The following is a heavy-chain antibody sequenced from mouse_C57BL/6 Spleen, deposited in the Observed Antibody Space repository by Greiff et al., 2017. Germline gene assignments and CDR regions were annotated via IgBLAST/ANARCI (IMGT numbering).Heavy chain of an antibody. Sequence: VQLLQSGAELVKPGASVKISCKASGYAFSSYWMNWVKQRPGKGLEWIGQIYPGDGDTNYNGKFKGKATLTADKSSSTASMQLSSLTSEDSAVDYWARGGACTVEEGRWDFDDWGTGTTVTVSS. V-gene: IGHV1-80*01. J-gene: IGHJ1*03. CDR1: GYAFSSYW. D-gene: IGHD1-1*01. CDR2: IYPGDGDT. CDR3: ARGGACTVEEGRWDFDD.